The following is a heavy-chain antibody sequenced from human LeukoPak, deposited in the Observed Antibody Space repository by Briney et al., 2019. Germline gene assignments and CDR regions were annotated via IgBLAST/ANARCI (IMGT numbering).Heavy chain of an antibody. CDR2: INTNSGGT. CDR1: GYSFTAYY. D-gene: IGHD3-22*01. V-gene: IGHV1-2*06. J-gene: IGHJ3*01. Sequence: ASVKVSCKASGYSFTAYYMHWVRQAPGQGLEWMGRINTNSGGTDYGQEFRGRVTMTRDTSTNTAYLDVRRLRSDDTATYYCARGNYFDSSGVDAFDPWGQGTKVTVSS. CDR3: ARGNYFDSSGVDAFDP.